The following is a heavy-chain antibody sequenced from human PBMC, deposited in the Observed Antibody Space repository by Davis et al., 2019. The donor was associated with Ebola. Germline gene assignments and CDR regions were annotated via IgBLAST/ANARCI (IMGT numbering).Heavy chain of an antibody. J-gene: IGHJ6*02. Sequence: ASVKVSCKASGYTFTSYYMHWVRQAPGQGLEWMGIINPSGGSTSYAQKFQGRVTMTRDTSTSTVYMELSSLRSEDTAVYYCARWSSPRTVYNGMDVWGQGTTVTVSS. CDR3: ARWSSPRTVYNGMDV. V-gene: IGHV1-46*01. CDR1: GYTFTSYY. CDR2: INPSGGST. D-gene: IGHD3-3*01.